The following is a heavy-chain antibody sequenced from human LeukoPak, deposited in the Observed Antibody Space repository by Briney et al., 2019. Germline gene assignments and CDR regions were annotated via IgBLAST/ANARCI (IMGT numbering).Heavy chain of an antibody. D-gene: IGHD3-10*01. CDR3: ARDVVRGVIDY. J-gene: IGHJ4*02. Sequence: PSETLSLTCAVSGYSISSGYYWGWIRPPPGKGLEGIGSIYHSGSTYYNPSLKRRVTISVDTSKNQFSLKLSSVTAADTAVYYCARDVVRGVIDYWGQGTLVTVSS. V-gene: IGHV4-38-2*02. CDR1: GYSISSGYY. CDR2: IYHSGST.